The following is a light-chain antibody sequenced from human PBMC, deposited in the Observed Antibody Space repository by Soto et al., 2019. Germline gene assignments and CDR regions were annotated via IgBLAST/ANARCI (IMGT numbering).Light chain of an antibody. CDR3: QSYDNSLRTSV. CDR1: SSNIGANND. V-gene: IGLV1-40*01. J-gene: IGLJ2*01. CDR2: GNT. Sequence: QSVLTQPPSVSGAPGQRITISCTGSSSNIGANNDVHWYRQLPGTPPNLLIYGNTNRPSGVPDRFSGSRSGTSASLAITGLQAEDESDYYCQSYDNSLRTSVFGGGTKVTVL.